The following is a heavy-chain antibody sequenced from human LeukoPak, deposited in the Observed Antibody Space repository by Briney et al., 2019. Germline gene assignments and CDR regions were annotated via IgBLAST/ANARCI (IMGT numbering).Heavy chain of an antibody. Sequence: SETLSLTCALSTVSDSNVNLWSWVRPPPGEGLEWIGEVHKSGRTNSRPSLKTRVTISIDASKNQLSLELTSVTAADTAVYYCARELLGAPAPGAYWGQGTRVTVSS. V-gene: IGHV4-4*02. CDR1: TVSDSNVNL. CDR3: ARELLGAPAPGAY. D-gene: IGHD1-26*01. J-gene: IGHJ4*02. CDR2: VHKSGRT.